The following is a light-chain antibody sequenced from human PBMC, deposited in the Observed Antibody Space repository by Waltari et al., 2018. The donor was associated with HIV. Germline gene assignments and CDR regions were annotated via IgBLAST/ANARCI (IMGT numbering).Light chain of an antibody. Sequence: EIVMPQSPATLSVSPGERATLSCRASQSVSSNLAWYQQKPGQAPRLLMYGASTRATGIPARFSGSGSGTEFTLTISSLQSEDFAGYYCQQYNNRPWTFGQGTTVEIK. V-gene: IGKV3D-15*01. J-gene: IGKJ1*01. CDR1: QSVSSN. CDR2: GAS. CDR3: QQYNNRPWT.